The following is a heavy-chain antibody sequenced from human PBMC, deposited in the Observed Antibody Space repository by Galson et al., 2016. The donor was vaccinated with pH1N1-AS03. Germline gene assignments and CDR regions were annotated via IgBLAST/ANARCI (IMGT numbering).Heavy chain of an antibody. CDR1: GYTFSTYG. CDR2: ISGYDDDT. J-gene: IGHJ3*02. V-gene: IGHV1-18*04. CDR3: ARDRGFLPETFDI. Sequence: SVKVSCKASGYTFSTYGVSWVRQASGQGLEWMGWISGYDDDTNYAQNVAGRVTMTTDKSTSTVYMELRNLRSDDTAVYYCARDRGFLPETFDIWGQGTWVTVSS. D-gene: IGHD1-14*01.